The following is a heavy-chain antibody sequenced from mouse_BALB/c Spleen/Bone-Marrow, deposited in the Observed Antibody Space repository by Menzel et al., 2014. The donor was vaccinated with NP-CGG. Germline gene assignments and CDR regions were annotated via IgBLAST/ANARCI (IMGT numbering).Heavy chain of an antibody. CDR3: ARGGGYGNSPWFAY. CDR2: IYPGDGST. Sequence: VQLQQSGPELVKPGALVKISCKASGYTFTSYDINWVKQRPGQGLEWIGWIYPGDGSTKYNEKFKGKATLTAAKSSIKAYMQLRSLTSENAAVYFCARGGGYGNSPWFAYWGQGTLVTVAA. V-gene: IGHV1S56*01. J-gene: IGHJ3*01. D-gene: IGHD2-10*02. CDR1: GYTFTSYD.